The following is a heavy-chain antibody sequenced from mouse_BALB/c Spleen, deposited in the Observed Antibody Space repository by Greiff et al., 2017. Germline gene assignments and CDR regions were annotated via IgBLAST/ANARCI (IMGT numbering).Heavy chain of an antibody. CDR3: ARGGIFYYGSSWYFDV. CDR2: ISYDGSN. J-gene: IGHJ1*01. CDR1: GYSFTSGYY. V-gene: IGHV3-6*02. D-gene: IGHD1-1*01. Sequence: EVQLQQSGPGLVKPSQSLSLTCSVTGYSFTSGYYWYWIRQFPGNKLEWMGYISYDGSNNYNPSLKNRNSITRDTSKNQFFLKLNSVTTEDTATYYCARGGIFYYGSSWYFDVWGAGTTVTVSS.